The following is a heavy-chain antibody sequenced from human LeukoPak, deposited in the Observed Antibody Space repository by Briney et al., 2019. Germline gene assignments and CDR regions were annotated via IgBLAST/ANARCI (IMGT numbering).Heavy chain of an antibody. J-gene: IGHJ4*02. Sequence: GGSLRLSCAASGFDLSNYDMTWVRQAPGKGLEYVSSISRGGNYIYSADSMRGRFSISRDNAENSLFLQMNSLRAEDTAVYYCARIGLGTDVYNSFDHWGQGTLVTVSP. CDR2: ISRGGNYI. V-gene: IGHV3-21*01. D-gene: IGHD5-24*01. CDR1: GFDLSNYD. CDR3: ARIGLGTDVYNSFDH.